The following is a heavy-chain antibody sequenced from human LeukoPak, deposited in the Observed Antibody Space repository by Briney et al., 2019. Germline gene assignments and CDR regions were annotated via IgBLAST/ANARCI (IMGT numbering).Heavy chain of an antibody. CDR2: IYYSGTT. CDR1: DGSISSSGYY. V-gene: IGHV4-39*07. D-gene: IGHD5-18*01. J-gene: IGHJ6*03. CDR3: ARRGYTYYYYYMDV. Sequence: SETLSLTCTVSDGSISSSGYYWGWIRQPPGKGLEWIGSIYYSGTTYYNPSLKSRVTTSVDTSKNQFSLRLSSVTAADTAVYYCARRGYTYYYYYMDVWGKGTTVTVSS.